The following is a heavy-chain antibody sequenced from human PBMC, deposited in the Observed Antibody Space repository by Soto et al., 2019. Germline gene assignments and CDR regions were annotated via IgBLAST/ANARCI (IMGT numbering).Heavy chain of an antibody. V-gene: IGHV4-59*01. CDR3: ARVRLAPIESWFDP. D-gene: IGHD4-17*01. CDR2: IYYSGST. J-gene: IGHJ5*02. Sequence: SETLSLTCTVSGGSISSYYWSWIRQPPGKGLEWIGYIYYSGSTNYNPSLKSRVTISVDTSKNQFSLKLSSVTAADTAVYYCARVRLAPIESWFDPWGQGTLVTVSS. CDR1: GGSISSYY.